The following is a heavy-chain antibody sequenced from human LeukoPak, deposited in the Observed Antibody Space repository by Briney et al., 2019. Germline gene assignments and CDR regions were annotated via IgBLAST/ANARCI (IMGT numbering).Heavy chain of an antibody. V-gene: IGHV4-59*01. D-gene: IGHD7-27*01. CDR1: GGSISSYY. J-gene: IGHJ3*02. CDR3: ARAGPMSDAFDI. CDR2: IYYSGST. Sequence: SETLSLTCTVSGGSISSYYWSWIRQPPGKGLEWIGYIYYSGSTNYNPSLKSRVTISVDTSKNQFSLKLSSVTAADTAVYYCARAGPMSDAFDIWGQGTMVTVSS.